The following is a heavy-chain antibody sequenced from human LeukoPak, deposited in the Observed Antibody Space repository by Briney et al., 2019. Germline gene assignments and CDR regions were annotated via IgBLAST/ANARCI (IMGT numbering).Heavy chain of an antibody. CDR3: ARDRAIAVAGTEWDY. CDR2: INYSGTT. J-gene: IGHJ4*02. CDR1: GGSISTSSYY. V-gene: IGHV4-39*07. D-gene: IGHD6-13*01. Sequence: SETLSLTCTVSGGSISTSSYYWGWIRQPPGKDLEWIGNINYSGTTYYNPSLQSRVTISVDTSKNQFSLNLSSVTAADTALYYCARDRAIAVAGTEWDYWGQGNLVTVSS.